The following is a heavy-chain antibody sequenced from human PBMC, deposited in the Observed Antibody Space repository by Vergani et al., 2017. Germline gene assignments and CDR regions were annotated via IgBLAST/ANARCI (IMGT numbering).Heavy chain of an antibody. J-gene: IGHJ4*02. CDR1: GLVFSDYT. D-gene: IGHD6-13*01. V-gene: IGHV3-23*04. CDR2: ISGSATGGVT. Sequence: EVQLVESGGDLAQPGGSLTLSCVAYGLVFSDYTMSWVRQAPGRGLEWVSIISGSATGGVTYVADSVKGRFTIFRDNSKNTLYLQMNSLRAEDTAVYYCAKDRRSSWEYYFDYWGQGTLVTVSS. CDR3: AKDRRSSWEYYFDY.